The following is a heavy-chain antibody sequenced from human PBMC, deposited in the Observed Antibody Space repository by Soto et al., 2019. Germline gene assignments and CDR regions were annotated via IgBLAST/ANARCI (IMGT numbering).Heavy chain of an antibody. Sequence: QVQLVESGGGVVQPGRSLRLSCAASGFTFSSYGMHWVRQAPGKGLEWVAVISYDGSNKYYADSVKGRFTISRDNSKNTLYLQMNGLRAEDTAVYYCAKDLAVAGYYYYYGMDVWGQGTTVTVSS. V-gene: IGHV3-30*18. CDR2: ISYDGSNK. CDR1: GFTFSSYG. D-gene: IGHD6-19*01. J-gene: IGHJ6*02. CDR3: AKDLAVAGYYYYYGMDV.